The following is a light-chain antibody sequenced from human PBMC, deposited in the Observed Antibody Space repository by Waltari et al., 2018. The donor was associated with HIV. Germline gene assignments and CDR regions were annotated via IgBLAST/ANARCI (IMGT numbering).Light chain of an antibody. CDR1: ALPKQY. V-gene: IGLV3-25*03. J-gene: IGLJ3*02. CDR2: KDS. CDR3: QSVDNSGTFWV. Sequence: SYELTQPPSVSVSPGQTARITCSGDALPKQYAYWYQQKPGQAPMLIIYKDSERPSGIPGRISGSSSGTAVTLTIGEVQAEDEADYYCQSVDNSGTFWVFGGGTKLTVL.